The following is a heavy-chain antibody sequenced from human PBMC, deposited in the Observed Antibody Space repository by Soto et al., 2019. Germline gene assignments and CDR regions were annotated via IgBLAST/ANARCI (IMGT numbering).Heavy chain of an antibody. Sequence: EVQLLESGGGLVQPGGSLRLSCAASGFTFSSYAMSWVRQAPGKGLEWVSAISGSGGSTYYADSVKGRLTISRDDSKNTLYLQMNSLRAEDTAVYYCANDGVVLYCSGGSCYFDYWGQGTLVTVSS. V-gene: IGHV3-23*01. CDR1: GFTFSSYA. CDR3: ANDGVVLYCSGGSCYFDY. J-gene: IGHJ4*02. D-gene: IGHD2-15*01. CDR2: ISGSGGST.